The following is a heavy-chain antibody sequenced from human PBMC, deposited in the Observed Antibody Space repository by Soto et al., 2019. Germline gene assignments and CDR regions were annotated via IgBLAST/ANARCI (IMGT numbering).Heavy chain of an antibody. CDR2: IYYSGST. V-gene: IGHV4-31*03. Sequence: SETLSLTCTVSGGSISSGGYYWSWIRQHPGKGLEWIGYIYYSGSTYYNPSLKSRVTISVDTSKNQFSLKLSSVTAADTAVYYCARGPIGSGYSAYYFDYWGQGTLVTVSS. CDR1: GGSISSGGYY. CDR3: ARGPIGSGYSAYYFDY. J-gene: IGHJ4*02. D-gene: IGHD3-22*01.